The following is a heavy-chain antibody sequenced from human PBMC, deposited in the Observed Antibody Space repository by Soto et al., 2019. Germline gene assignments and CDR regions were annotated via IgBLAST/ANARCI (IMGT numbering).Heavy chain of an antibody. CDR1: GGSISSGGYS. D-gene: IGHD4-17*01. CDR2: IYHSGST. J-gene: IGHJ4*02. V-gene: IGHV4-30-2*01. CDR3: ARAMTTVTTIDY. Sequence: PSETLSLTCGVSGGSISSGGYSWSWIRQPPGKGLEWIGYIYHSGSTYYNPSLKSRVTISVDRSKNQFSLKLSSVTAADTAVYYCARAMTTVTTIDYWGQGTLVTVSS.